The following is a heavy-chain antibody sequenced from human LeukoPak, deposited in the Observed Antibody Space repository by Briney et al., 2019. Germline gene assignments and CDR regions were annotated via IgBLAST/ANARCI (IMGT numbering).Heavy chain of an antibody. CDR1: GGSISSYY. CDR2: IYTSGST. V-gene: IGHV4-4*07. Sequence: SETLSLTCTVSGGSISSYYWSWIRQPAGKGLEWIGRIYTSGSTNYNPSLKSRVTISVDTPKNQFSLKLSSVTAADTAVYYCARYYYDSSGYSHGMDVWGQGTAVTVSS. J-gene: IGHJ6*02. D-gene: IGHD3-22*01. CDR3: ARYYYDSSGYSHGMDV.